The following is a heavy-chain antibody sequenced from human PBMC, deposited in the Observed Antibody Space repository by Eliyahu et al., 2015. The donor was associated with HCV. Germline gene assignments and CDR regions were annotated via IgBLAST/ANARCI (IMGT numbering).Heavy chain of an antibody. CDR1: GYSFATYW. CDR3: ARHSQRITMVRGITFFDS. Sequence: EVQLVQSGVEVKKPXESLKISCKGSGYSFATYWIAWVRQMPGKGLEWVGIIYPGDXDTRYSPSFQGQVTISADKSVRTAYLQWSSLKASDTAMYYCARHSQRITMVRGITFFDSWGQGTLVTVSS. CDR2: IYPGDXDT. V-gene: IGHV5-51*01. D-gene: IGHD3-10*01. J-gene: IGHJ4*02.